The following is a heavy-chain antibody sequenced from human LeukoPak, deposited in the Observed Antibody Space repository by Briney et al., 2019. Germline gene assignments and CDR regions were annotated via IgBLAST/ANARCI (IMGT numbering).Heavy chain of an antibody. CDR1: GFSFPYG. CDR3: AKLGYDSSKGYAFDI. V-gene: IGHV3-23*01. Sequence: GGSLRLSCEASGFSFPYGMSWVRQAPGKGLEWVSAISGSGGSTYYADSVKGRFTISRDNSKNTLYLQMNSLRAEDTAVYYCAKLGYDSSKGYAFDIWGQGTMVTVSS. CDR2: ISGSGGST. D-gene: IGHD3-22*01. J-gene: IGHJ3*02.